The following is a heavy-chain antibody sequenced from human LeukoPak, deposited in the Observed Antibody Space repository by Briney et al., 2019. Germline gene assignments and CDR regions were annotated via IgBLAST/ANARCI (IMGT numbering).Heavy chain of an antibody. D-gene: IGHD2-15*01. CDR2: IYPGDSDT. V-gene: IGHV5-51*01. J-gene: IGHJ4*02. CDR1: GYSFTSFW. Sequence: GESRKISGKGSGYSFTSFWIGWVGQMPGKGLEWMGIIYPGDSDTRYSPSSQGQVTISAAKSISTAYLQWSSLKASDTAMYYCARLAVGYCGGGSCYYFDYWGQGTLVTASS. CDR3: ARLAVGYCGGGSCYYFDY.